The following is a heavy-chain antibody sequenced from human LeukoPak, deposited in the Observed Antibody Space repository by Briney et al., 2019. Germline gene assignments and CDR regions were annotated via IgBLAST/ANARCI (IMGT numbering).Heavy chain of an antibody. CDR1: GFNFSNYE. D-gene: IGHD3/OR15-3a*01. CDR2: IYSDAST. V-gene: IGHV3-66*02. CDR3: AREGDQWGLAPDYYFDY. J-gene: IGHJ4*02. Sequence: QSGGSLRLSCAASGFNFSNYEMNWVRQAPGKGLEWVSVIYSDASTYYADSVKGRFTISRDNSKNTLYLQMNSLRGEDTAVYYCAREGDQWGLAPDYYFDYWGQGTPVTVSS.